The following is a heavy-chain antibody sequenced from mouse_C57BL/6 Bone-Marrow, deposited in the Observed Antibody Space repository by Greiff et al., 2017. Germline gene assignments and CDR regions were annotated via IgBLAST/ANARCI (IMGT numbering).Heavy chain of an antibody. D-gene: IGHD4-1*01. CDR1: GYTFTSYW. Sequence: QVQLQQPGAELVKPGASVKLSCMASGYTFTSYWMHWVKQRPGQGLEWIGLIHPNSGSTNYNEKFKSKATLTVDTSPSTAYIQLSSLKSEDSAVYYCARITGTYFDVWGTGTTVTVSS. V-gene: IGHV1-64*01. CDR3: ARITGTYFDV. CDR2: IHPNSGST. J-gene: IGHJ1*03.